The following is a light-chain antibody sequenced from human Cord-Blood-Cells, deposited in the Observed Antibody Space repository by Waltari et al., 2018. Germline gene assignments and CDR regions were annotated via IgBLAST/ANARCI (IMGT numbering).Light chain of an antibody. CDR2: DAS. CDR3: QQRSNWPRT. CDR1: QSVSSY. V-gene: IGKV3-11*01. J-gene: IGKJ1*01. Sequence: EIVLPQSPATLSLSPGERATRSCRASQSVSSYLAWYQQKPGQAPRLLIYDASNRATGIPARFSGSGSWTDFTLTISSLEPEDFAVYYCQQRSNWPRTFGQGTKVEIK.